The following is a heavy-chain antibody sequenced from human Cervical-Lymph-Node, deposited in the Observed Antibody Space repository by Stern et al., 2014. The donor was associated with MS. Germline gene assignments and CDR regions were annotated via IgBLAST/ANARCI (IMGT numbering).Heavy chain of an antibody. D-gene: IGHD6-19*01. J-gene: IGHJ3*01. CDR3: ASQHSSGWFAFDV. CDR2: IYYSGST. Sequence: QVQLQESGPGLVKSSETLSLTCTVSGGSISTYYWSWIRQPPGKGLEWIGYIYYSGSTNYNPSFKSRVSISVDSSKNQFSLKLNLGTAADTAMYYCASQHSSGWFAFDVWGQGTMVTVSS. CDR1: GGSISTYY. V-gene: IGHV4-59*08.